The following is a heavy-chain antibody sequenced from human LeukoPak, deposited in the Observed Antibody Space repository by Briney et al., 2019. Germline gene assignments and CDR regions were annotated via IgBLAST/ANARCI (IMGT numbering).Heavy chain of an antibody. D-gene: IGHD6-19*01. V-gene: IGHV3-7*01. Sequence: GGSLRLSCAASGFTFSSYAMSWVRQAPGKGLEWVANIKQDGSEKYDVDSVKGRFTISRDNAKNSLYLQMNSLRAEDTAVYYCARSDSSGWYGDFDYWGQGTLVTVSS. J-gene: IGHJ4*02. CDR2: IKQDGSEK. CDR3: ARSDSSGWYGDFDY. CDR1: GFTFSSYA.